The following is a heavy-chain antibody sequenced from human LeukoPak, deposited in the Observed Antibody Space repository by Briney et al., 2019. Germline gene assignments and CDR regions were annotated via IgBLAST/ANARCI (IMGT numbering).Heavy chain of an antibody. Sequence: SETLSLTCTVSGGSLNDYFWDWIRQAPGKGLEWIGNIYYRGDTNYNPSLKSRLTVSLDTSKNHFSLKLTSVTAADTAVYYCARGRLFYYMDVWGEGTTVTVSS. D-gene: IGHD2/OR15-2a*01. CDR3: ARGRLFYYMDV. CDR2: IYYRGDT. J-gene: IGHJ6*03. CDR1: GGSLNDYF. V-gene: IGHV4-59*01.